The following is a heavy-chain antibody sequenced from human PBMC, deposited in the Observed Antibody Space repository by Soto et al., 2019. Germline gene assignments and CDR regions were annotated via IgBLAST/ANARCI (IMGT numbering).Heavy chain of an antibody. D-gene: IGHD4-4*01. Sequence: QVQLVESGGGVVQPGRSLRLSCAASGFTFSSYAMHWVRQAPGKGLEWVAVISYDGSNKYYTDSVKGRFTISRDNYKNTLYLQMNSLRAADTAVYYCARPLWRDDYNWGYFDLWGRGTLVTVSS. CDR1: GFTFSSYA. J-gene: IGHJ2*01. V-gene: IGHV3-30-3*01. CDR3: ARPLWRDDYNWGYFDL. CDR2: ISYDGSNK.